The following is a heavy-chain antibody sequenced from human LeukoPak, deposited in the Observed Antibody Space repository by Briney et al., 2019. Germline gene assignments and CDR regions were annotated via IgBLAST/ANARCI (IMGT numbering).Heavy chain of an antibody. CDR2: ISYDGSNK. V-gene: IGHV3-30*18. D-gene: IGHD3-10*01. J-gene: IGHJ4*02. CDR3: AKVGSGSES. CDR1: GFTFSSYG. Sequence: GRSRRLSCADSGFTFSSYGMQGVRQAPGKGLEWVAVISYDGSNKYYADSVKGRFTISRDNSKNTLYLQMNSLRAEDTAVYYCAKVGSGSESWGQGTLVTVSS.